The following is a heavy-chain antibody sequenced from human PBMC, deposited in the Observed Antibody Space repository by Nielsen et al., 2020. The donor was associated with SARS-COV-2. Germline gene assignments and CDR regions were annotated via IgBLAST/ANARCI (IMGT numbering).Heavy chain of an antibody. CDR2: TYYRSKWYN. Sequence: WIRQSPSRGLKWLGRTYYRSKWYNDYAVSVKSRITINPDTSKNQFSLQLNSVTPEDTAVYYCARGTYVVVVPAASRGYYYYYMDVWGKGTTVTVSS. J-gene: IGHJ6*03. V-gene: IGHV6-1*01. D-gene: IGHD2-2*01. CDR3: ARGTYVVVVPAASRGYYYYYMDV.